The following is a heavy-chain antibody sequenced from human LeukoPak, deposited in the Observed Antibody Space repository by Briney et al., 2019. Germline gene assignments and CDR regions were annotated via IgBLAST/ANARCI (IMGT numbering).Heavy chain of an antibody. CDR3: TTDLGLTMIRGVIVY. CDR1: GFTFTNAW. V-gene: IGHV3-15*01. CDR2: IKSKGDGETT. D-gene: IGHD3-10*01. Sequence: GGSLRLSCAASGFTFTNAWMTWVRQAPGKGLEWVGRIKSKGDGETTDYAPPVKGRFSMSRDDSKATMYLQMYSLEAEDTAVYYCTTDLGLTMIRGVIVYWGQGALVTVSS. J-gene: IGHJ4*02.